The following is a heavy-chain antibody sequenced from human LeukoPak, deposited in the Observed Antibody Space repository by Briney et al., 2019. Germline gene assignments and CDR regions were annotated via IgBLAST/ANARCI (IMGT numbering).Heavy chain of an antibody. V-gene: IGHV3-11*01. CDR3: ARVLYGDWNDFYFDH. CDR1: GLSFSDSY. Sequence: GGSLRLSCEASGLSFSDSYMGWIRQAPGRGLEWVSFISGRSGDISYDDSVRGRFTTSRDNAKKSLFLQMNSLRAEDTAVYFCARVLYGDWNDFYFDHWGQGTPVTVSS. J-gene: IGHJ4*02. CDR2: ISGRSGDI. D-gene: IGHD1-1*01.